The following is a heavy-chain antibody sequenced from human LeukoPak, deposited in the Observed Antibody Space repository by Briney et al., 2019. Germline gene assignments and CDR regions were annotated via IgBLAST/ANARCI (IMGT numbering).Heavy chain of an antibody. CDR3: ARDSGSYPNYYYYYGMDV. CDR1: GGSVSSGSYY. CDR2: IYYSGST. D-gene: IGHD1-26*01. J-gene: IGHJ6*02. V-gene: IGHV4-61*01. Sequence: SETLSLTCTVSGGSVSSGSYYWSWIRQPPGKGLKWIGYIYYSGSTNYNPSLKSRVTISVDTSKNQFSLKLSSVTAADTAVCYCARDSGSYPNYYYYYGMDVWGQGTTVTVSS.